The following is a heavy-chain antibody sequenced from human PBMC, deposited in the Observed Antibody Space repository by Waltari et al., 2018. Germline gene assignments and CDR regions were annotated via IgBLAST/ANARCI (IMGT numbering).Heavy chain of an antibody. CDR1: GGSISSYY. Sequence: QVQLQESGPGLVKPSETLSLTCTVSGGSISSYYWSWIRQPPGKGLEWIGYIYYSGSTNYTPSLKSRVTISVDTSKNQFSLKLSSVTAADTAVYYCARGQGYSDYFDYWGQGTLVTVSS. CDR3: ARGQGYSDYFDY. CDR2: IYYSGST. D-gene: IGHD5-18*01. V-gene: IGHV4-59*01. J-gene: IGHJ4*02.